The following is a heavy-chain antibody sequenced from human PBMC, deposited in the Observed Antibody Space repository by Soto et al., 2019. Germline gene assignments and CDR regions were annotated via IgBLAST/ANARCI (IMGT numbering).Heavy chain of an antibody. CDR3: AKDKLYSNFEHYFDY. CDR1: GFTFENYA. CDR2: IRWNRGTI. J-gene: IGHJ4*02. D-gene: IGHD4-4*01. V-gene: IGHV3-9*01. Sequence: EVQLVESGGGFVQPGRSLRLSCTSSGFTFENYAMHWVRQAPGKGLEWLSGIRWNRGTIGYADSVRGRFTISRDNAKNSLYLQMDSLRPEDTALYYCAKDKLYSNFEHYFDYWGRGTLVTVSS.